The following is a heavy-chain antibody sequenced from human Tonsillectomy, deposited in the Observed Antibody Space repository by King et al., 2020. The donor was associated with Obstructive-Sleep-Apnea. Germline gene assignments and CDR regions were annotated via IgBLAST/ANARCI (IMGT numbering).Heavy chain of an antibody. CDR1: GITFSNAW. V-gene: IGHV3-15*01. J-gene: IGHJ6*02. CDR2: IQSKTDGVSA. CDR3: TSDIGYTGIYGMDV. Sequence: VQLVESGGGLVKPGGSLRLSCAASGITFSNAWMTWVRQAPGKGLEWLGRIQSKTDGVSADYAAPVKDRFIISRDDSKNTLYLQMNTLKTEDSAVYYCTSDIGYTGIYGMDVWGQGTTVTVSS. D-gene: IGHD1-1*01.